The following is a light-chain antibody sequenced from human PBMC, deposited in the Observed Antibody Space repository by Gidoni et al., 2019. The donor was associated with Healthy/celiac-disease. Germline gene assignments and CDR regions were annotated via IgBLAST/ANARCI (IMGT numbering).Light chain of an antibody. CDR3: QQRSNWPPGCS. J-gene: IGKJ2*04. CDR2: DAS. CDR1: QSVSSY. V-gene: IGKV3-11*01. Sequence: EIVLTQSTATLSLSPWERATLSCRASQSVSSYLAWYQQKPGQAPRLLIYDASNRATGIPARFSGSGSGTDFTLTISSLEPEDFAVYYCQQRSNWPPGCSFGQGTKLEIK.